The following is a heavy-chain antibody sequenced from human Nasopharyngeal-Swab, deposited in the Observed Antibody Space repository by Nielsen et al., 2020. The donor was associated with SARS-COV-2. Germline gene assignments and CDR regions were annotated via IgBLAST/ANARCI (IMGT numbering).Heavy chain of an antibody. J-gene: IGHJ4*02. V-gene: IGHV3-74*01. CDR3: ARETAVAGDYYCDY. CDR1: GFTLSSYW. Sequence: GSLKISCAASGFTLSSYWMHWVRQAPGKGLVWVSRINRDGSSTSYADSVKGRFTITRENAKSTLYLQMNSLRVEDTAVYYCARETAVAGDYYCDYWGQGTLVAVSS. CDR2: INRDGSST. D-gene: IGHD6-19*01.